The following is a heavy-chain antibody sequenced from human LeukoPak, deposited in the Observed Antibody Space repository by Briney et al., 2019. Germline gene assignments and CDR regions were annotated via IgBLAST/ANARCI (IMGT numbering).Heavy chain of an antibody. J-gene: IGHJ4*02. CDR1: GGSFSGYY. Sequence: PSETLSLTCAVYGGSFSGYYWSWIRQPPGKRLEWIGYIYYSGTTNYNPSLTSRVTISVDTSKNQFSLKLSSVTAADTAVYYCARHGTGGLYDYWGQGTLVTVSS. V-gene: IGHV4-59*08. CDR2: IYYSGTT. D-gene: IGHD2-8*02. CDR3: ARHGTGGLYDY.